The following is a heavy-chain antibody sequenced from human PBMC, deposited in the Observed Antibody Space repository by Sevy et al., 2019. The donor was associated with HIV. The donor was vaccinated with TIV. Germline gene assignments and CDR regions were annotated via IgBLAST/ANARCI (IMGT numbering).Heavy chain of an antibody. D-gene: IGHD6-13*01. CDR2: ISWDGGST. V-gene: IGHV3-43D*03. CDR1: GFNFDDYA. CDR3: AKPYRIAVAGDYYYSGMDV. J-gene: IGHJ6*02. Sequence: GGSLRLSCAVSGFNFDDYAMHWVRQAPGKGLEWVSLISWDGGSTYYADSVKGRFTISRDNSKNSLYLQMNSLRAEDTALYYCAKPYRIAVAGDYYYSGMDVWGQRTTVTVSS.